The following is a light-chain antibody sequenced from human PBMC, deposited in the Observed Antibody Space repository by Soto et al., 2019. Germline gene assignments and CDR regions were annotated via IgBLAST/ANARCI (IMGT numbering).Light chain of an antibody. V-gene: IGLV2-23*02. Sequence: QSALTQPASVSGSPGQSITISCTGTSSDVGRYNLVSWYQQHPGKAPKLRIYEVSKRPSGVSNRFSGSKSGNTASLTISGLQAEEEADYYCCSYAGSSTYVFGTGTKVTVL. CDR3: CSYAGSSTYV. CDR1: SSDVGRYNL. J-gene: IGLJ1*01. CDR2: EVS.